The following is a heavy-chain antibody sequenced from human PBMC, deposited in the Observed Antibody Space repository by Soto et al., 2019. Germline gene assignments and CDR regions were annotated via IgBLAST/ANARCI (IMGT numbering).Heavy chain of an antibody. CDR3: ARRTSITMVRVVLYYYYMDV. CDR1: GGSFSGYY. D-gene: IGHD3-10*01. CDR2: INHSGST. J-gene: IGHJ6*03. V-gene: IGHV4-34*01. Sequence: PSETLSLTCAVYGGSFSGYYWSWIRQPPGKGLEWIGEINHSGSTNYNPSLKSRVTISVDTSKNQFSLKLSSVTAADTAVYYCARRTSITMVRVVLYYYYMDVWGKGTTVTVSS.